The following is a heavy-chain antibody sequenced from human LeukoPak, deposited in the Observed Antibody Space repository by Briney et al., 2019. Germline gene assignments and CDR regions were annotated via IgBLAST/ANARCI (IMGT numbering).Heavy chain of an antibody. CDR2: IFYNGNT. J-gene: IGHJ4*02. CDR1: GGSIGGYF. V-gene: IGHV4-59*01. Sequence: SETLSLTCTVSGGSIGGYFWSWLRQPPGKGLEWVGWIFYNGNTNYNSSLKSRLTMSVDASKNQFYLKLNSVTAADTAVYYCARYSSDHDCRHFEFWGQGILVTVFS. D-gene: IGHD2-21*01. CDR3: ARYSSDHDCRHFEF.